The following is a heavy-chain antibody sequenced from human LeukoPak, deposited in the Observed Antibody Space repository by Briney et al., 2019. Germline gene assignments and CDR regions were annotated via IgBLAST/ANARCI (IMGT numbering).Heavy chain of an antibody. D-gene: IGHD6-19*01. CDR1: GFTFSDYY. V-gene: IGHV3-7*01. J-gene: IGHJ4*02. Sequence: AGGSLRLSCAASGFTFSDYYMSWIRQAPGKGLEWVANIKQDGSEKYYVDSVKGRFTISRDNAKNSLYLQMNSLRAEDTAVYYCARPLFGYSSGWFFDYWGQGTLVTVSS. CDR3: ARPLFGYSSGWFFDY. CDR2: IKQDGSEK.